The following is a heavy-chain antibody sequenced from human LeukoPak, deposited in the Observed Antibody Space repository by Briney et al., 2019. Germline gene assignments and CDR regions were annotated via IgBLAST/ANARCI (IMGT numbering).Heavy chain of an antibody. J-gene: IGHJ4*02. CDR2: IWYDGSNK. D-gene: IGHD4-11*01. CDR1: GFTFSSYG. Sequence: TGGSLRLSCAVSGFTFSSYGMHWVRQAPGKGLEWVAVIWYDGSNKYYADSVKGRFTISRDNSKNTLYLQMNSLRDEDTAVYYCAKDLYSNYGPADYWGQGNLVTVSS. CDR3: AKDLYSNYGPADY. V-gene: IGHV3-33*06.